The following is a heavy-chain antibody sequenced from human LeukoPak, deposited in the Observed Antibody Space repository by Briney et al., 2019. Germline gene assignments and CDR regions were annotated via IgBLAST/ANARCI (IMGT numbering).Heavy chain of an antibody. CDR2: INHSGST. J-gene: IGHJ4*02. D-gene: IGHD1-20*01. CDR3: ARDNGWDHSFDY. CDR1: GGSFSGYY. Sequence: SETLSLTCAAYGGSFSGYYWSWIRQPPGKGLEWIGEINHSGSTNCNPSLKSRVTISVDTSKNQFSLKLSSVTAADTAVYYCARDNGWDHSFDYWGQGTLVTVSS. V-gene: IGHV4-34*01.